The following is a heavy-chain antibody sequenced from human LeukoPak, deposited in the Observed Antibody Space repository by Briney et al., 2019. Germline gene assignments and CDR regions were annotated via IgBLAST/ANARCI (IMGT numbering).Heavy chain of an antibody. V-gene: IGHV1-8*01. CDR3: ARGRDERGGYYD. D-gene: IGHD1-26*01. CDR2: MNPNSGNT. Sequence: GASVKVSCKAYGYTFTSCDINWVRQATGQGIEWMGWMNPNSGNTGYAQKFQGRVTMTRNTSISTAYMELSSLRSEDTAMYYCARGRDERGGYYDWGQGTLVTVSS. CDR1: GYTFTSCD. J-gene: IGHJ4*02.